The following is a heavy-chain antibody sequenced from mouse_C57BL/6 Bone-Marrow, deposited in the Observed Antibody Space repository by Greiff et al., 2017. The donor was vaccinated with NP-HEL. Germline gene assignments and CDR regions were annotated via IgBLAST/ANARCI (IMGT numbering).Heavy chain of an antibody. J-gene: IGHJ4*01. CDR2: FHPYNDDT. V-gene: IGHV1-47*01. CDR1: GYTFTTYP. Sequence: VQRVESGAELVKPGASVKMSCKASGYTFTTYPIEWMKQNHGKSLEWIGNFHPYNDDTKYNEKFKGKATLTVEKSSSTVYLELSRLTSDDSAVYYCARGGGDYDDYYAMDYWGQGTSVTVSS. D-gene: IGHD2-4*01. CDR3: ARGGGDYDDYYAMDY.